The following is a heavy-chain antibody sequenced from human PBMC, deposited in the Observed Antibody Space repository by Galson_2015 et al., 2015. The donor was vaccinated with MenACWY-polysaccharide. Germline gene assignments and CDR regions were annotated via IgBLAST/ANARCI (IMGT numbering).Heavy chain of an antibody. Sequence: SLRLSCAASGFTFSNFWMHWVRQAPGKGLVWVSRINNDGSDTIYADSVKGRFTISRDNAKNMLYLQMNSLRAEDTAVYYCARGFFGMDVWGQGTTVTVSS. CDR1: GFTFSNFW. V-gene: IGHV3-74*01. CDR2: INNDGSDT. CDR3: ARGFFGMDV. D-gene: IGHD3-3*01. J-gene: IGHJ6*02.